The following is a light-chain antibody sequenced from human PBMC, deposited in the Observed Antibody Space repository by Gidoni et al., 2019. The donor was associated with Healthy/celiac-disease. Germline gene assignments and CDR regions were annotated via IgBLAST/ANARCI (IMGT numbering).Light chain of an antibody. J-gene: IGKJ5*01. CDR2: DAS. CDR1: QSVSSY. CDR3: QQRSNWPPST. V-gene: IGKV3-11*01. Sequence: ELVLTQSSATLSLSPGDSATLSCRASQSVSSYLSWYQPNPGQAPRLLIYDASNRATGIPARFSGSGSGTDFTLTISSLEPEDFAVYYCQQRSNWPPSTFGQGTRLEIK.